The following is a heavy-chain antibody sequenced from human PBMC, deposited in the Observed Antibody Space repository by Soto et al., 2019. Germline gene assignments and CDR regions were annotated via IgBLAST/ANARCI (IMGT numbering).Heavy chain of an antibody. Sequence: ASVKVSFKASGYTFTSYDINWVRQATGQGLEWMGWMNPNSGNTGYAQKFQGRVTMTRNTSISTAYMELSSLRSEDTAVYYCARLLSITIFGVVPDVWGQGTTVTVSS. CDR1: GYTFTSYD. V-gene: IGHV1-8*01. D-gene: IGHD3-3*01. CDR3: ARLLSITIFGVVPDV. J-gene: IGHJ6*02. CDR2: MNPNSGNT.